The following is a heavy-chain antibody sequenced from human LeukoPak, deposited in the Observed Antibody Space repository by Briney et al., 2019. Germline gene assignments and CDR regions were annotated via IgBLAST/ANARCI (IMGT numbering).Heavy chain of an antibody. D-gene: IGHD1-26*01. CDR2: IKSDGSST. V-gene: IGHV3-74*01. CDR3: SGSHYGGVWGFDY. J-gene: IGHJ4*02. Sequence: GGSLRLSCAASGFTFSSYWMHWVRQGPGKGLVWVSRIKSDGSSTSYADSVKGRFTIPRDNAENSLYLQMNSLRAEDTAVYCCSGSHYGGVWGFDYWGQGSLVTVSS. CDR1: GFTFSSYW.